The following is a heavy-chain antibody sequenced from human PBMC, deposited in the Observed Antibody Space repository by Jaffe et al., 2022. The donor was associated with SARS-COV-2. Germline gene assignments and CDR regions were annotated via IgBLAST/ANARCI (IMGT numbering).Heavy chain of an antibody. J-gene: IGHJ6*04. D-gene: IGHD2-2*01. V-gene: IGHV4-34*01. CDR1: GGSFSGYY. CDR3: ASRKRGVVPAAKPMDV. CDR2: INHSGST. Sequence: QVQLQQWGAGLLKPSETLSLTCAVYGGSFSGYYWSWIRQPPGKGLEWIGEINHSGSTNYNPSLKSRVTISVDTSKNQFSLKLSSVTAADTAVYYCASRKRGVVPAAKPMDVWGKGTTVTVSS.